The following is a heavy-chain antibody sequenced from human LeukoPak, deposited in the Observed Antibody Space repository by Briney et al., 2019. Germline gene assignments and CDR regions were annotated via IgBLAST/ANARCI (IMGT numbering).Heavy chain of an antibody. CDR2: IIPMFGTA. V-gene: IGHV1-69*13. CDR1: GGTFSSYA. J-gene: IGHJ4*02. D-gene: IGHD2-2*01. CDR3: ARGRCSSTSCYSDY. Sequence: SVKVSCKASGGTFSSYAISWVRQAPGQGREWRGGIIPMFGTAKYAQKFQGRVTITADESTSTAYMELSSLRSEDTAVYYCARGRCSSTSCYSDYWGQGTLVTVSS.